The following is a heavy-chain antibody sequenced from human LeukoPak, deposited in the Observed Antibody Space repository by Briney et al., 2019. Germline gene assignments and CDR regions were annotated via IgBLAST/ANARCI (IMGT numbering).Heavy chain of an antibody. CDR1: GFTFSSYS. D-gene: IGHD3-22*01. Sequence: GGSLRLSCAASGFTFSSYSMNWVRQAPGEGLEWVSSISSSSSYIYYADSVKGRFTISRDNAKNSLYLQMNSLRAEDTAVYYCAGAYDYYDSSGYPDHWGQGTLVTVSS. CDR3: AGAYDYYDSSGYPDH. J-gene: IGHJ4*02. CDR2: ISSSSSYI. V-gene: IGHV3-21*01.